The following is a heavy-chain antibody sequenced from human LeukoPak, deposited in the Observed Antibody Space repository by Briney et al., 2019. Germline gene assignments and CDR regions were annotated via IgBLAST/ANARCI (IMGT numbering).Heavy chain of an antibody. Sequence: GGSLRLSCAASGFTFSGHWMSWVRQAPGKGLEWVANIKHDGGETYYLDSMRGRFTISRDNTKNSLYLQMNSLIAEDTAVYHCAIYNWNNQREIDYWGQGTLVTVSS. V-gene: IGHV3-7*01. CDR3: AIYNWNNQREIDY. CDR2: IKHDGGET. CDR1: GFTFSGHW. D-gene: IGHD1/OR15-1a*01. J-gene: IGHJ4*02.